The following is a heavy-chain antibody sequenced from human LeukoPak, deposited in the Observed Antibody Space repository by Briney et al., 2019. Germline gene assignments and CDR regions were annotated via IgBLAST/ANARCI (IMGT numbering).Heavy chain of an antibody. V-gene: IGHV3-23*01. CDR3: ARVTQDRSYGDNWFDP. D-gene: IGHD1-26*01. J-gene: IGHJ5*02. CDR2: ISGSGGST. CDR1: GFTFSSYG. Sequence: GGSLRLSCAASGFTFSSYGMSWVRQAPGKGLEWVSAISGSGGSTYYADSVKGRFTISRDNSKNTLYLQMNSLRAEDTAVYYCARVTQDRSYGDNWFDPWGQGTLVTVSS.